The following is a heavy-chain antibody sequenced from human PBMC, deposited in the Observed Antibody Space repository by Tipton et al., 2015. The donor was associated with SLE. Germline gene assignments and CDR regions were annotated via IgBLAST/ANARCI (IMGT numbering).Heavy chain of an antibody. J-gene: IGHJ4*03. V-gene: IGHV3-66*02. CDR1: GGFFVSSNY. Sequence: GSLRLSCAVSGGFFVSSNYMSWVRQAPGKGLEWISVLFSDGRTFYADSVKGRFTISRDNSKNTVYLQMNSLRPEDTAVYFCAYGYDTTGAYVTSVPYNIWGQGTLVTVSS. D-gene: IGHD5-12*01. CDR2: LFSDGRT. CDR3: AYGYDTTGAYVTSVPYNI.